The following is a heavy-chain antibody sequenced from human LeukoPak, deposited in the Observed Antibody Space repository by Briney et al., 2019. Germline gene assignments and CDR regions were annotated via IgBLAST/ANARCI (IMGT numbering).Heavy chain of an antibody. D-gene: IGHD3-22*01. V-gene: IGHV3-23*01. CDR2: ISGSGGST. CDR1: GFTFNNYA. Sequence: GGSLRLSCAASGFTFNNYAMSWVRQAAGKGLEWVSAISGSGGSTYYADSVKGRFTISRDNSKNTLYLQINSLRAEDTAVYYCASHYDSSGYYSQYYFDYWGQGTLVTVSS. CDR3: ASHYDSSGYYSQYYFDY. J-gene: IGHJ4*02.